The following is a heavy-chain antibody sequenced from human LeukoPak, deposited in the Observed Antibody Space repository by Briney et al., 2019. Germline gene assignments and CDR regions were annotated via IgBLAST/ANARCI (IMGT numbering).Heavy chain of an antibody. J-gene: IGHJ5*02. CDR3: AKDTLGRRLQA. D-gene: IGHD3-16*01. V-gene: IGHV3-23*01. CDR2: IGGGGGASGST. Sequence: GGSLRLSCAASGFTFDDYGMSWVRQAPGKGLEWVSAIGGGGGASGSTYYADSVKGRFTISRDNSQNTLYLQMNSLRAEDTAVYYCAKDTLGRRLQAWGQGTLVTVSS. CDR1: GFTFDDYG.